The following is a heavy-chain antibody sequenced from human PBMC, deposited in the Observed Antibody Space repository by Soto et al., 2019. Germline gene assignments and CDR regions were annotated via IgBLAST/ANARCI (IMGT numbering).Heavy chain of an antibody. D-gene: IGHD6-19*01. V-gene: IGHV3-7*03. CDR2: IKQDGSEK. J-gene: IGHJ4*02. CDR1: GFTFSSYW. Sequence: GGSLRLSCAASGFTFSSYWMSWVRQAPGKGLEWVANIKQDGSEKYYVDSVKGRFTISRDNAKNSLYLQMNSLRAEDTAVYYCARDRISVAGTDNDYWGQGTLVTVSS. CDR3: ARDRISVAGTDNDY.